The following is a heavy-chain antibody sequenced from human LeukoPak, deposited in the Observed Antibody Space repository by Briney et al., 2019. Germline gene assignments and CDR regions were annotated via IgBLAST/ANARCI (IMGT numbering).Heavy chain of an antibody. J-gene: IGHJ6*04. Sequence: GGSLRLSCAAPGFTFSSYAMHWVRQAPGKGLEWVAVISYDGSNKYYADSVKGRFTISRDNSKNTLYLQMNSLRAEDTAVYYCARGAWKGYCSGGSCYALLNLDVWGKGTTVTVSS. D-gene: IGHD2-15*01. CDR1: GFTFSSYA. CDR2: ISYDGSNK. V-gene: IGHV3-30*01. CDR3: ARGAWKGYCSGGSCYALLNLDV.